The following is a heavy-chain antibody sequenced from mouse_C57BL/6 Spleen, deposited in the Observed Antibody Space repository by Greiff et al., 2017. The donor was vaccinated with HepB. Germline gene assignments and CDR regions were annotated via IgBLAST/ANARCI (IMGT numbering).Heavy chain of an antibody. V-gene: IGHV2-6*01. CDR3: ASEGYGSGGFAY. CDR1: GFSLTSYG. CDR2: IWGVGST. J-gene: IGHJ3*01. D-gene: IGHD1-1*01. Sequence: VKLVESGPGLVAPSPSLSITCTVSGFSLTSYGVDWVRQSPGKGLEWLGVIWGVGSTNYNSALKSRLSISKDNSKSQVFLKMNSLQTDDTSMYYCASEGYGSGGFAYWGEGPPVTVSA.